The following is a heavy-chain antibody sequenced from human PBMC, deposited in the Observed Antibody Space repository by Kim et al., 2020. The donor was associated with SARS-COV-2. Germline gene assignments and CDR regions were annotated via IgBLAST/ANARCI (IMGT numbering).Heavy chain of an antibody. CDR1: GYTFIGHY. CDR2: ISPRNGAT. J-gene: IGHJ6*02. Sequence: ASVKVSCTASGYTFIGHYIHWVRQAPGQGLEWMGWISPRNGATHFAEKFQGRVILTAEMSSRTAYMEVSSLRSDDTAVYYCARDYADRYSGNYDALYFYGMDVWGQGTTVTVSS. CDR3: ARDYADRYSGNYDALYFYGMDV. D-gene: IGHD1-26*01. V-gene: IGHV1-2*02.